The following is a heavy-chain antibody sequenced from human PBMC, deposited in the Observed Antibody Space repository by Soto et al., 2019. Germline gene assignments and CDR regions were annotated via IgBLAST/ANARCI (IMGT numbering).Heavy chain of an antibody. CDR3: AREYVRGLRSGAAFDI. V-gene: IGHV1-46*03. CDR1: GYTFTSYY. Sequence: ASVKVSCKASGYTFTSYYMHWVRQAPGQGLEWMGIINPSGGSTSYAQKFQGRVTMTRDTSTSTVYMELSSLRSEDTAVYYCAREYVRGLRSGAAFDIWGQGTMVTV. CDR2: INPSGGST. J-gene: IGHJ3*02. D-gene: IGHD3-10*02.